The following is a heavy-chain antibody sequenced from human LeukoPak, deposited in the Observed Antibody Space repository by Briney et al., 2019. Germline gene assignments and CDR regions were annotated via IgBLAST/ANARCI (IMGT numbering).Heavy chain of an antibody. CDR2: IYYSGST. CDR3: ARGSRYCSGGSCYRRQDRGYFDY. CDR1: GGSISSGGYY. V-gene: IGHV4-31*03. J-gene: IGHJ4*02. D-gene: IGHD2-15*01. Sequence: SSETLSLTCTVSGGSISSGGYYWSWIRQHPGKGLEWIGYIYYSGSTYYNPSLKSRVTISVDTSKNQFSLKLSSVTAADTAVYYCARGSRYCSGGSCYRRQDRGYFDYWGQGTLVTVSS.